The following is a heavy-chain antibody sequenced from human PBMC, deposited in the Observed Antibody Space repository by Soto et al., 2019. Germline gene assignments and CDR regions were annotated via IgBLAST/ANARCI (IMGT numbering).Heavy chain of an antibody. CDR1: GFTFSSHS. CDR2: ISYDGSIK. CDR3: AREWSTSGDLDY. D-gene: IGHD3-10*01. V-gene: IGHV3-30*14. J-gene: IGHJ4*02. Sequence: QVQLVESGGGVVQPGRSLRLSCAASGFTFSSHSIQWVRQAPGKGLEWVAVISYDGSIKYYAYSVKGRFTISRDNSKNTAYLQMNSLRAEDTAVFYCAREWSTSGDLDYWGQGNLVIVSS.